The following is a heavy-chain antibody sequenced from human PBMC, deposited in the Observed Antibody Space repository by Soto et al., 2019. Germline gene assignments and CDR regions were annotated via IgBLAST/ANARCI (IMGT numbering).Heavy chain of an antibody. CDR2: VHHTGAT. CDR3: EREGHSSREWLHP. CDR1: GDPLSYGGYY. Sequence: QVQLQESGPGLVAPSQTLSLVCSVSGDPLSYGGYYWSWVRQSPGKALEWIGVVHHTGATYYHPSLETRVTIAVDMSKNEFSVKLTSVTAADTAIYYCEREGHSSREWLHPWGQEILVTVSS. D-gene: IGHD4-4*01. J-gene: IGHJ5*02. V-gene: IGHV4-31*03.